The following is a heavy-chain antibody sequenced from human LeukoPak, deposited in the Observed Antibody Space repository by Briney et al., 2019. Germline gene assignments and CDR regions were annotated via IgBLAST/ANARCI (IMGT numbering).Heavy chain of an antibody. J-gene: IGHJ4*02. CDR3: AKWGGRGSSSIDADY. CDR2: ISNGGSTI. D-gene: IGHD6-6*01. CDR1: GFTFSDYY. V-gene: IGHV3-11*01. Sequence: PGGSLRLSCAASGFTFSDYYMSWIRQAPGKGLEWVSYISNGGSTIYNADSVKGRFTISRDNAKNSLYLQMNSLRAEDTAVYYCAKWGGRGSSSIDADYWGQGTLVTVSS.